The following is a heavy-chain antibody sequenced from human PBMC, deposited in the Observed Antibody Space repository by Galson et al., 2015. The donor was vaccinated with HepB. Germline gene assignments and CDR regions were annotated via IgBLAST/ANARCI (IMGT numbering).Heavy chain of an antibody. CDR3: ARDAINGNGIFDWFDP. J-gene: IGHJ5*02. V-gene: IGHV3-23*01. Sequence: SLRLSCAASGFTFSNYAMSWVRQAPGKGLEWVSTIGGTSDSAKYADSVKGRFTISRDNSGNTLYLQMNSLRAEDTAAYYCARDAINGNGIFDWFDPWGREPWSPSPQ. D-gene: IGHD4-23*01. CDR2: IGGTSDSA. CDR1: GFTFSNYA.